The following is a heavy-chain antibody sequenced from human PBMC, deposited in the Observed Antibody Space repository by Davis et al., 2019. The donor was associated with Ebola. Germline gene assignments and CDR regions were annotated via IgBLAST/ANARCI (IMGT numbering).Heavy chain of an antibody. CDR3: VKGDRQCSSSSCYNY. V-gene: IGHV1-8*02. Sequence: ASVTVSCKASACTFSSYAISWVRQAPGQGLEWMGWMNPDSGNTGYAQKFQGRVTMTRTTSIGTAYMELSSLTSEDTAIYFCVKGDRQCSSSSCYNYWGQGTLVTVSS. CDR2: MNPDSGNT. J-gene: IGHJ4*02. D-gene: IGHD2-2*02. CDR1: ACTFSSYA.